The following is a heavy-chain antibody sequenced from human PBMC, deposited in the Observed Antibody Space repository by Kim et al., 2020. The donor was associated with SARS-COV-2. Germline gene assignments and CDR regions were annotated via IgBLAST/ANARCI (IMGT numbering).Heavy chain of an antibody. CDR3: ARVNCPYGSGWSFDY. CDR1: GFTFSSYS. CDR2: ISSSSRYI. Sequence: GGSLRLSCAASGFTFSSYSMNWVRQASGKGLEWISSISSSSRYIYYADSVKGRFTISRDNAKNSLYLQMNSLRAEDTAVYYCARVNCPYGSGWSFDYWGQGTLVNVS. D-gene: IGHD6-19*01. V-gene: IGHV3-21*01. J-gene: IGHJ4*02.